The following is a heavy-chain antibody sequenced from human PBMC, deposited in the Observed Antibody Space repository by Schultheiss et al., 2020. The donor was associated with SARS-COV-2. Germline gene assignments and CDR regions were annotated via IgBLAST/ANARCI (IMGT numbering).Heavy chain of an antibody. CDR3: ARDIKFDY. CDR2: ISGSGGST. Sequence: GGSLRLSCAASGFTFSSYGMHWVRQAPGKGLEWVSAISGSGGSTYYADSVKGRFTISRDNAKNSLYLQMNSLRAEDTAVYYCARDIKFDYWGQGTLVTVSS. J-gene: IGHJ4*02. V-gene: IGHV3-23*01. CDR1: GFTFSSYG.